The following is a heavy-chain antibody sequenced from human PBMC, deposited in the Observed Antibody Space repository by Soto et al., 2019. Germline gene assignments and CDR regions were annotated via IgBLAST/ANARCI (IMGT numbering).Heavy chain of an antibody. CDR2: ISYDGNNK. Sequence: QVQLVESGGGVVQPGRSLRLSCAASGFTFSSYGMHWVRQAPGKGLEWVAVISYDGNNKYYADSVKGRFTISRDNSKNTLYLQMNSLRAEDTAVYYCAKDFSVWYQLPDIWGQGTMVTVSS. J-gene: IGHJ3*02. V-gene: IGHV3-30*18. CDR3: AKDFSVWYQLPDI. CDR1: GFTFSSYG. D-gene: IGHD2-2*01.